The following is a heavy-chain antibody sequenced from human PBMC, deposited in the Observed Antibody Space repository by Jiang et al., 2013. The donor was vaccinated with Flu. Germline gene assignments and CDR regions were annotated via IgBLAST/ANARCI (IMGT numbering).Heavy chain of an antibody. Sequence: SGGSISSGGYYWSWIRQXPGKGLEWIGYIYYSGSTYYNPSLKSRVTISVDTSKNQFSLKLSSVTAADTAVYYCARGRLSGGWSQAGPYIDYWGQGTLVTVSS. CDR3: ARGRLSGGWSQAGPYIDY. D-gene: IGHD6-19*01. V-gene: IGHV4-31*02. J-gene: IGHJ4*02. CDR2: IYYSGST. CDR1: GGSISSGGYY.